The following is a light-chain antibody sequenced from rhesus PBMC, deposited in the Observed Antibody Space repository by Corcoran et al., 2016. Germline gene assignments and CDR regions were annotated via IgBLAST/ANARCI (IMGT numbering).Light chain of an antibody. Sequence: DIVMTQTPLSLPVTPGEPASISCRSSQSLLDTEDGNTYLDWYLQKPGQSPQPLFSEVSKRGSGVPEKFSGSGSDTDFTLKISAVEADDVGVYYCFQYMRIPWTFGQGTKVEIK. J-gene: IGKJ1*01. CDR2: EVS. V-gene: IGKV2-86*01. CDR3: FQYMRIPWT. CDR1: QSLLDTEDGNTY.